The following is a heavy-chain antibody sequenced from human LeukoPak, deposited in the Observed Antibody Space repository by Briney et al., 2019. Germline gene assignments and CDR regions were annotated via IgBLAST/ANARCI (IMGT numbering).Heavy chain of an antibody. D-gene: IGHD3-22*01. Sequence: PGGSLRLSCAASGFTFSSYGMHWVRQAPGKGLEWVAVIWYDGSNKYYADSVKGRFTISRDNSKNTLYLQMNSLRAEDTAVYYCARDQGYYELGGAFDIWGQGTMVTVPS. V-gene: IGHV3-33*01. J-gene: IGHJ3*02. CDR1: GFTFSSYG. CDR2: IWYDGSNK. CDR3: ARDQGYYELGGAFDI.